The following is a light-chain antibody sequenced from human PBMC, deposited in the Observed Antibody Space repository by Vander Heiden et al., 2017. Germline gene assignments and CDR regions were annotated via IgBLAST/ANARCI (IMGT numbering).Light chain of an antibody. V-gene: IGKV3-11*01. CDR2: DAS. CDR1: QSVSSY. CDR3: QQRSNWPPWT. Sequence: ELVLTQSPATLSSSPRERATISCRASQSVSSYLAWYQQKPGQAPRLLICDASNRATGIPARFSGSGSGTDFTLTISSLEPEDFAVYYCQQRSNWPPWTFGQGTKVEIK. J-gene: IGKJ1*01.